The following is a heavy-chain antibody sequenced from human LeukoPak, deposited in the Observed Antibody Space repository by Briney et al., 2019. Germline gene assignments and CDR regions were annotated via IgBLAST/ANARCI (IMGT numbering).Heavy chain of an antibody. V-gene: IGHV3-30*03. D-gene: IGHD1-26*01. J-gene: IGHJ3*02. CDR2: ISYDGSNK. CDR1: GFTFSSYG. Sequence: PSGGSLRLSCAASGFTFSSYGMHWVRQAPGKGLEWVAVISYDGSNKYYADSVKGRFTISRDNAKNSLYLQMNSLRAEDTAVYYCAREKCGSYLTKNLCAFDIWGQGTMVTVSS. CDR3: AREKCGSYLTKNLCAFDI.